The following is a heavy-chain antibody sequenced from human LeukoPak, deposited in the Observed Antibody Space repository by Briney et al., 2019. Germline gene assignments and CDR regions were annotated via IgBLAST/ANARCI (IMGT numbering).Heavy chain of an antibody. J-gene: IGHJ3*02. CDR1: GFTFTSSA. CDR3: AAVRLSISDAFDI. Sequence: SVKVSCKASGFTFTSSAMQWVRQARGQRLEWIGWIVVGSGNTNYAQKFQERVTITRDMSTSTAYMELSSLRSEDTAVCYCAAVRLSISDAFDIWGQGTMVTVSS. CDR2: IVVGSGNT. D-gene: IGHD2-2*01. V-gene: IGHV1-58*02.